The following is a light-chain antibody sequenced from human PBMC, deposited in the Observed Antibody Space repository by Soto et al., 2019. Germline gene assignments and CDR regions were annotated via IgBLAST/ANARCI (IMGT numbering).Light chain of an antibody. CDR3: QQYDTSPRG. Sequence: EIVLTQSPATLSLSPVERASLSCRASQSVSNSYLAWYQQKPGQAPRLLIFGASNRATDIPDRFSGSGSGTDFTLTITRLEPEDFAVYYCQQYDTSPRGFGQGTKLEIK. J-gene: IGKJ2*03. V-gene: IGKV3-20*01. CDR2: GAS. CDR1: QSVSNSY.